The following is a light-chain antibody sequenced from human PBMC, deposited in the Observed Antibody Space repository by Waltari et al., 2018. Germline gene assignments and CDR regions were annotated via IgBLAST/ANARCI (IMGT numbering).Light chain of an antibody. CDR3: QTGGHGNWV. V-gene: IGLV4-69*01. CDR1: SGHSTNI. CDR2: VKSDGSH. J-gene: IGLJ3*02. Sequence: QLVLTQSPSASASLGASVKLTCTLSSGHSTNIIAWLQQQPEKGPRFLMNVKSDGSHNKGVGIPDRFSGSSSGAERYLTISSLQSEDEADYYCQTGGHGNWVFGGGTRLTVL.